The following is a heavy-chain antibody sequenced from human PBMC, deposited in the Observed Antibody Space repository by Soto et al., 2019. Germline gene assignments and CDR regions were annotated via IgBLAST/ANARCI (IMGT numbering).Heavy chain of an antibody. Sequence: ASVKVSCKASGYTFPGYYMHWVRQAPGQGLEWMGWINPNSGGTNYAQKFQGRVTMTRDTSISTAYMELSRLRSDDTAVYYCARGRIAVAGYHFDYWGQGTLVTVSS. D-gene: IGHD6-19*01. CDR3: ARGRIAVAGYHFDY. J-gene: IGHJ4*02. CDR2: INPNSGGT. CDR1: GYTFPGYY. V-gene: IGHV1-2*02.